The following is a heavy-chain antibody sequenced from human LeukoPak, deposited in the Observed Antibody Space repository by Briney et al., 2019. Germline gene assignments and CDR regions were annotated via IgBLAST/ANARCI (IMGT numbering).Heavy chain of an antibody. CDR1: GFTFSSYN. J-gene: IGHJ3*02. CDR3: ARDQELAVPEEYSSSQAFDI. D-gene: IGHD6-6*01. Sequence: QSGGSLRLSCAASGFTFSSYNLNWVRQAPGKGLEWVANIKQDGSEKYYVDSVKGRFTISRDNAKNSLYLQMNSLRAEDTAVYYCARDQELAVPEEYSSSQAFDIWGQGTMVTVSS. CDR2: IKQDGSEK. V-gene: IGHV3-7*01.